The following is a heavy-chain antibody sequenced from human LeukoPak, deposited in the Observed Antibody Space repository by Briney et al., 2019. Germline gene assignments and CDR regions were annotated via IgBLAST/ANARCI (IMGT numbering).Heavy chain of an antibody. D-gene: IGHD1-26*01. J-gene: IGHJ3*02. V-gene: IGHV3-48*02. CDR1: GFTFSPYS. CDR2: ISGSSSRI. CDR3: ARARGAFDI. Sequence: PGGSLRLSCATSGFTFSPYSMNWVRQAPGKGLEWVSYISGSSSRIYYADSVKGRFTISRDNAKNSLFLQMNSLRDEDTAVYYCARARGAFDIWGQGTMVTVSS.